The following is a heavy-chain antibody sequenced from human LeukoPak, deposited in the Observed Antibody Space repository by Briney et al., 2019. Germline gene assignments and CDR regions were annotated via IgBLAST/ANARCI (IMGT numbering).Heavy chain of an antibody. CDR1: GGSISSYY. J-gene: IGHJ4*02. CDR3: ARLTTVVTGDY. D-gene: IGHD4-23*01. CDR2: IYHSGST. Sequence: SETLSLTCTVSGGSISSYYWSWIRQPPGKGLEWIGSIYHSGSTYYNPSLKSRVTISVDTSKNQFSLNLSSVTAADTAVYYCARLTTVVTGDYWGQGTLVTVSS. V-gene: IGHV4-59*08.